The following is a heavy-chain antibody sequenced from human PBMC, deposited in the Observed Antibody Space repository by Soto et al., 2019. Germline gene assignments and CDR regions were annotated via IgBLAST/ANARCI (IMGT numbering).Heavy chain of an antibody. CDR3: XXXXWQWLGGPVDY. J-gene: IGHJ4*02. D-gene: IGHD6-19*01. Sequence: QVQLQQWGAGLLKPSETLSLTCAVYGGSFSGYYWSWIRQPPGKGLEWIGEINHSGSTNYNPSLKSRVTISVDTSKNQFSLKLSSVTAADTAXXXXXXXXWQWLGGPVDYWGQGTL. CDR2: INHSGST. V-gene: IGHV4-34*01. CDR1: GGSFSGYY.